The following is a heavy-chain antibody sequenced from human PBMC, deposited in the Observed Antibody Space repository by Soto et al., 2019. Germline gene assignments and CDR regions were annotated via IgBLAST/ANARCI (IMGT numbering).Heavy chain of an antibody. Sequence: EVQLVESGGGLVQPGRSLRLSCAASGFTFDDYAMHWVRQAPGKGLEWVSGISWNSGSIGYADSVKGRFTISRDNAKISLYLQMNSLRAEDTALYYCAKDMGWELSSACFDPWGQGTLVTVSS. J-gene: IGHJ5*02. CDR2: ISWNSGSI. D-gene: IGHD1-26*01. CDR3: AKDMGWELSSACFDP. V-gene: IGHV3-9*01. CDR1: GFTFDDYA.